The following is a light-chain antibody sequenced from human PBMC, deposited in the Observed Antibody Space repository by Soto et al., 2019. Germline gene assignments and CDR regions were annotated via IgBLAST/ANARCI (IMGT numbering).Light chain of an antibody. J-gene: IGKJ1*01. Sequence: EIEMTQSPATLSVSPGQRATLSCRASQSVSTNLAWYQQKPGQAPRLLIYGASTRATGIPARFRGSGSGTEFTLTISGLQSDDFAVYYCQLYSNWHPLTFGQRTRVDFK. V-gene: IGKV3D-15*01. CDR2: GAS. CDR1: QSVSTN. CDR3: QLYSNWHPLT.